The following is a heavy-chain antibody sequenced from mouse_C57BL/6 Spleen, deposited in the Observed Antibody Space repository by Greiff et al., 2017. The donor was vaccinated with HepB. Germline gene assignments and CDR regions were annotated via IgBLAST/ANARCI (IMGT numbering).Heavy chain of an antibody. Sequence: EVKLMESGGGLVKPGGSLKLSCAASGFTFSDYGMHWVRQAPEKGLEWVAYISSGSSTIYYADTVKGRFTITRDNAKNTLFLQMNSLRYEDTAMNYCERTRYDYGRYYVDYWGQGTTLTVSS. J-gene: IGHJ2*01. CDR1: GFTFSDYG. V-gene: IGHV5-17*01. D-gene: IGHD2-4*01. CDR3: ERTRYDYGRYYVDY. CDR2: ISSGSSTI.